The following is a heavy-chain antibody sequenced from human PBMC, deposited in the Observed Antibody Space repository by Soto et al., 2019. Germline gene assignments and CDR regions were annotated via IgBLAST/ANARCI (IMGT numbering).Heavy chain of an antibody. CDR1: GFTFSSYS. CDR3: ARDPALIVVVLAAKGWFDP. Sequence: LRLSCAASGFTFSSYSMNWVRQAPGKGLEWVSSISSSSSYIYYADSVKGRFTISRDNAKNSLYLQMNGLRAEDTAVYYCARDPALIVVVLAAKGWFDPWGQGTLVTVSS. J-gene: IGHJ5*02. V-gene: IGHV3-21*01. CDR2: ISSSSSYI. D-gene: IGHD2-2*01.